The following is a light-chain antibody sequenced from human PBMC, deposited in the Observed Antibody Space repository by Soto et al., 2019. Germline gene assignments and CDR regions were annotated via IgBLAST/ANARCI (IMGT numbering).Light chain of an antibody. CDR2: NNN. Sequence: QSVLTQPPSASGTPGQRVTISCSGSNSNIGSNTVNWYQQLPGTAPKLLIYNNNQRPSGVPDRFSGSKSGTSASLAISGLQSEDEADYYCAAWDDSLNALFGGGTKLTVL. CDR3: AAWDDSLNAL. J-gene: IGLJ2*01. CDR1: NSNIGSNT. V-gene: IGLV1-44*01.